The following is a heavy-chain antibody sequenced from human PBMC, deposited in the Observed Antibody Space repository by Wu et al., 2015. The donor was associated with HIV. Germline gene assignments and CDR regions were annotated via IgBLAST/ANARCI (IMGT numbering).Heavy chain of an antibody. CDR2: IIPIFGTT. CDR3: ARGRRGSTEYYYDSSGFWYSWFDT. D-gene: IGHD3-22*01. V-gene: IGHV1-69*13. Sequence: VQLVQSATEVKKPGSSVRISCKVSGGTFSTDDISWVRQAPGQGLEWMGRIIPIFGTTNYAQKFHDRVSMTADDSTSTAYMELSSLRSDDTAVYYCARGRRGSTEYYYDSSGFWYSWFDTWGQGSLVTVSS. J-gene: IGHJ5*02. CDR1: GGTFSTDD.